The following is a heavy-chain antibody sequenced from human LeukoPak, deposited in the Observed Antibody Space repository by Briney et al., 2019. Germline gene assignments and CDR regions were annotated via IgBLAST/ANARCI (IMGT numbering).Heavy chain of an antibody. J-gene: IGHJ4*02. Sequence: GGSLRLSCAASGFTFSSYTMTWVRQAPGKGLEWVSAISGSGGNTYYADSVKGRFTISRDNSKNTLYLQMNSLRAEDTAVYYCAKGACASGGNCYPIDYWGQGTLVTVSS. V-gene: IGHV3-23*01. CDR2: ISGSGGNT. CDR1: GFTFSSYT. CDR3: AKGACASGGNCYPIDY. D-gene: IGHD2-15*01.